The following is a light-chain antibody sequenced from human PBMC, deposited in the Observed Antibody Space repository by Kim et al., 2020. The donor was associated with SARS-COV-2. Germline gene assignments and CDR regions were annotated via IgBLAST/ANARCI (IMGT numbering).Light chain of an antibody. CDR1: QSVSSSY. CDR3: QQYGSSQQG. V-gene: IGKV3-20*01. J-gene: IGKJ1*01. Sequence: EIVLTQSPGPLSLSPGERATLSCRASQSVSSSYLAWYQQKPGQAPRLLIYGASSRATGIPDRFSGSGSGTDFTLTISRLEPGDFAVYYCQQYGSSQQGFGQGTKVDIK. CDR2: GAS.